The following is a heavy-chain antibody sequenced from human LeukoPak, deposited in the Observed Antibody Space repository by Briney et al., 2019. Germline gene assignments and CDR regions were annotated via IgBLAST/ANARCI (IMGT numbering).Heavy chain of an antibody. CDR3: ARDGGTTSNPSHDTFAI. Sequence: SETLSLTCTVSGGSISSGANYWSWIRQPPGRGLEWIGYISHSESAYYSPSLESRITISVDRSKNQFSLKLKSVTAADMDIYYCARDGGTTSNPSHDTFAIWGQGTMVAVS. J-gene: IGHJ3*02. D-gene: IGHD4-11*01. V-gene: IGHV4-30-2*01. CDR1: GGSISSGANY. CDR2: ISHSESA.